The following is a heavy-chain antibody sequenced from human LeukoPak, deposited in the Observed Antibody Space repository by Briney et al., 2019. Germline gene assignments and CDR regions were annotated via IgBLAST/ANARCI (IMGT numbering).Heavy chain of an antibody. CDR3: ARLLRYCSGGSCYSGGGDY. Sequence: GGSLRLSCAASGFTFDDYGMSWVRQAPGKGLEWVSGINWNGGSTSYADSVKGRFTISRDNAKNSLYLQMNSLRAEDTALYRCARLLRYCSGGSCYSGGGDYWGQGTLVTVSS. J-gene: IGHJ4*02. CDR1: GFTFDDYG. CDR2: INWNGGST. D-gene: IGHD2-15*01. V-gene: IGHV3-20*01.